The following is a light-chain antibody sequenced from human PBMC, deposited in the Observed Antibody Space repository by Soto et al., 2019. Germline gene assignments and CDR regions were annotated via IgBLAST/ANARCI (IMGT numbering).Light chain of an antibody. Sequence: EIVLTQSPGTLSLSPGERAALSCTASQTITNNYLAWYQQRLGQAPSLLIYGASTRATGISDRFSGSGSGRNFTLTISRLEPEDFAVYFCQQYSSSPRTFGQGTKVEI. CDR2: GAS. CDR3: QQYSSSPRT. J-gene: IGKJ1*01. CDR1: QTITNNY. V-gene: IGKV3-20*01.